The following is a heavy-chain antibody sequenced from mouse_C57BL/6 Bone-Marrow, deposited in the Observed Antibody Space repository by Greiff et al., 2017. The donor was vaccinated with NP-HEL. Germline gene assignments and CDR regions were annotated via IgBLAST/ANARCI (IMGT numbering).Heavy chain of an antibody. CDR3: ARQGDYDPFAY. CDR2: INSDGGST. Sequence: EVKLQESGGGLVQPGESLKLSCESNEYEFPSHDMSWVRKTPEKRLELVAAINSDGGSTYYPETMARRFIISRDNTKKTLYLQMSSLRSEDTALYYCARQGDYDPFAYWGQGTLVTVSA. CDR1: EYEFPSHD. V-gene: IGHV5-2*01. D-gene: IGHD2-4*01. J-gene: IGHJ3*01.